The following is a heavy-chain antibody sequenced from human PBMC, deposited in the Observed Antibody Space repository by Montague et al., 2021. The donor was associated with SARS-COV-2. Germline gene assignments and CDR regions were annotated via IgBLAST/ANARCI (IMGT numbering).Heavy chain of an antibody. D-gene: IGHD3-22*01. CDR1: GGSISSGGYY. Sequence: TLSLTCTVSGGSISSGGYYWSWIRQHPGKGLEWLGYIYYSGSTYYXXXLKSRVTISVDTSKNQFSLKMSSVTAADTAVYYCARSPEPMIILIITSLNWYFDLWGRGTLVTVSS. CDR3: ARSPEPMIILIITSLNWYFDL. CDR2: IYYSGST. J-gene: IGHJ2*01. V-gene: IGHV4-31*03.